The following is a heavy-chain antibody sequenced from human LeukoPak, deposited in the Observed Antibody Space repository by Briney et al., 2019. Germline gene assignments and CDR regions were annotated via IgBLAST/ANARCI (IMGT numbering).Heavy chain of an antibody. CDR3: ARDGNYYDSSGYYYPIRGYFDY. CDR2: IWYDGSNK. CDR1: GFTFSSYG. J-gene: IGHJ4*02. V-gene: IGHV3-33*01. Sequence: GGSLRLSCAASGFTFSSYGMHWVRQAPGKGLEWVAVIWYDGSNKYYADSVKGRFTISRDNSKNTLYLQMNSLRAEDPAVYYCARDGNYYDSSGYYYPIRGYFDYWGQGTLVTVSS. D-gene: IGHD3-22*01.